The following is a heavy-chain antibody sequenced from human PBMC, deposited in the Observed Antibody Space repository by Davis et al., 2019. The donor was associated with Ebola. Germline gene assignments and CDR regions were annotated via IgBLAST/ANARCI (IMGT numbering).Heavy chain of an antibody. D-gene: IGHD3-10*01. J-gene: IGHJ4*02. Sequence: GESLKISCAASGVTFSNAWMNWVRQAPGKGLEWVGRIKSKTSGGTADYAAPVKGRFTISRDDSKYTLYLQMNSLRVDDTAVYYCARDVYGSGSCFDYWGQGTLVTVSS. V-gene: IGHV3-15*01. CDR1: GVTFSNAW. CDR3: ARDVYGSGSCFDY. CDR2: IKSKTSGGTA.